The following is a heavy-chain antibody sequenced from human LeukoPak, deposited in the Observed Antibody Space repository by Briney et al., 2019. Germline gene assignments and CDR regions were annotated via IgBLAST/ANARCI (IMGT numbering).Heavy chain of an antibody. CDR1: GGSISSGDYY. J-gene: IGHJ4*02. Sequence: PSETLSLTCTVSGGSISSGDYYWSWIRQPPGKGLEWIGYIYYSGSTYYNPSLKSRVTISVDTSKNQFSLKLSSVTAADAAVYSRARMETTVTRGYLDYWGQGILVTVSS. CDR3: ARMETTVTRGYLDY. D-gene: IGHD4-17*01. CDR2: IYYSGST. V-gene: IGHV4-30-4*08.